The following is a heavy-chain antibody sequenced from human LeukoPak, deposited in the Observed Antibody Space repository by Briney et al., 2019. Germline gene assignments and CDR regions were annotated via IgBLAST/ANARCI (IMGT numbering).Heavy chain of an antibody. CDR2: VNPDGNEK. J-gene: IGHJ4*02. V-gene: IGHV3-7*04. CDR3: ARGQYQLL. CDR1: GFIFSSYW. D-gene: IGHD2-2*01. Sequence: GGSLRLSCAASGFIFSSYWMSWVRQAPGKGLEWVAKVNPDGNEKYYVDSVRGRFTISKDNPKNSVYLQMDSLKAEDTAVYYCARGQYQLLWGKGALITVSS.